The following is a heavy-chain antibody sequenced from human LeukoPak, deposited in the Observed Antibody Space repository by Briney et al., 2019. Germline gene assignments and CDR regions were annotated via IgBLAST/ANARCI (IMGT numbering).Heavy chain of an antibody. Sequence: GGSLRLSCAASGFTFSSYGMHWVRQAPGKGLEWVAVISYDGSNKYYADSVKGRFTISRDNSKNTLYLQMNSLRAEDTAVYYCAKRDGGNYNWFDPWGQGTLVTVSS. CDR2: ISYDGSNK. CDR1: GFTFSSYG. D-gene: IGHD4-23*01. V-gene: IGHV3-30*18. CDR3: AKRDGGNYNWFDP. J-gene: IGHJ5*02.